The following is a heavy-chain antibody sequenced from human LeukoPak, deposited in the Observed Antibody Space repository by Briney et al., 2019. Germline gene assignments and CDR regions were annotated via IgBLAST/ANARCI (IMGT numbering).Heavy chain of an antibody. J-gene: IGHJ5*02. D-gene: IGHD1-26*01. CDR3: AKGGKAPRPRSCSAP. CDR1: GYTFTSYA. Sequence: GASVKVSCKASGYTFTSYAMHWVRQAPGQRLEWMGWINAGNGNTKYSQKFQGRVTITRDTSASTAYMELSSLRSEDTAVYYCAKGGKAPRPRSCSAPWGQETLVTVSS. V-gene: IGHV1-3*01. CDR2: INAGNGNT.